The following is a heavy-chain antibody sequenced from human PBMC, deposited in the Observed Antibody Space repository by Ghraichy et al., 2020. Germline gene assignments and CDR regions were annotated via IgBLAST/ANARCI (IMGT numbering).Heavy chain of an antibody. CDR3: AKDDPLIVVVPAATMGYGMDV. J-gene: IGHJ6*02. CDR2: ISGSGGST. CDR1: GFTFSSYA. V-gene: IGHV3-23*01. D-gene: IGHD2-2*01. Sequence: LSLTCAASGFTFSSYAMSWVRQAPGKGLEWVSAISGSGGSTYYADSVKGRFTISRDNSKNTLYLQMNSLRAEDMAVYYCAKDDPLIVVVPAATMGYGMDVWGQGTTVTVSS.